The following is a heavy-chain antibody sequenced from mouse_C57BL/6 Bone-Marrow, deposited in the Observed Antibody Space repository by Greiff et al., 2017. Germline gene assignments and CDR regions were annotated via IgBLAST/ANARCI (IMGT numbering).Heavy chain of an antibody. V-gene: IGHV5-17*01. J-gene: IGHJ2*01. Sequence: EVQLQESGGGLVKPGGSLKLSCAASGFTFSDYGMHWVRQAPEKGLEWVAYISSGSSTIYYADTVKGRFTISSDNAKNTLFLQMTSLMSEDTAMYYCARGYLDYWGQGTTLTVSS. CDR1: GFTFSDYG. CDR2: ISSGSSTI. D-gene: IGHD2-2*01. CDR3: ARGYLDY.